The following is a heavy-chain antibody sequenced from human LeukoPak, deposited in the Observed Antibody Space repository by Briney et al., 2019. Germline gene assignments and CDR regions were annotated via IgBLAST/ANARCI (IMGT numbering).Heavy chain of an antibody. CDR3: ARLTNYYYMDV. Sequence: ASVKVSCKASGGTFSSYVISRVRQAPGQGLEWMGGIIPIFGTANYAQKFQGRVTITTDESTSTVYMELSSLRSEDTAVYYCARLTNYYYMDVWGKGTTVTVSS. CDR1: GGTFSSYV. CDR2: IIPIFGTA. J-gene: IGHJ6*03. V-gene: IGHV1-69*05. D-gene: IGHD1-1*01.